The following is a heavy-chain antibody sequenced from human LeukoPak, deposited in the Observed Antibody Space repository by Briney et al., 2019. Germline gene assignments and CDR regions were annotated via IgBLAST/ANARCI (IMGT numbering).Heavy chain of an antibody. V-gene: IGHV3-7*01. CDR2: IKQDGSEK. Sequence: GGSLRLSCAASGFTFSTSWMTWVRQAPGKGLEWVANIKQDGSEKYYVDSVKGRFTISRDNAKNSLYLQMNSLRAEDTAVYYCARLPGDHYYGSGSYYNYYYYYYMDVWGKGTTVTVSS. J-gene: IGHJ6*03. CDR3: ARLPGDHYYGSGSYYNYYYYYYMDV. CDR1: GFTFSTSW. D-gene: IGHD3-10*01.